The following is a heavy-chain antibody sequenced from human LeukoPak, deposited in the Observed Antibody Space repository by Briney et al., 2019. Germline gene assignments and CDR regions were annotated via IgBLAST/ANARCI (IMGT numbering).Heavy chain of an antibody. Sequence: GGSLRLSCAASGFTFSSYSMNWVRQAPGKGLEWVSSISSSSSYIYYADSVKGRFTISRDNAKNSLYLQMNSLRAEDTAVYYCARDPVGITGTTFDYWGQGTLVTVYS. CDR1: GFTFSSYS. D-gene: IGHD1-20*01. J-gene: IGHJ4*02. V-gene: IGHV3-21*01. CDR3: ARDPVGITGTTFDY. CDR2: ISSSSSYI.